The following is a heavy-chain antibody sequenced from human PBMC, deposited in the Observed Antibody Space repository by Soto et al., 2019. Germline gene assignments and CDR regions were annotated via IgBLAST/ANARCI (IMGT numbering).Heavy chain of an antibody. CDR2: ISYDGILK. Sequence: QLHLVESGGGVVQPGRSLRLSCEASGFTFSAFGMHWVRQAPGKGLEWVAIISYDGILKYYADSVKGRFTISRDTSKSALYLQMNSLRPEDTAVYYCAKDFKISGGHYGSLNYYYCMYVWGQGTTVTVSS. CDR1: GFTFSAFG. J-gene: IGHJ6*02. CDR3: AKDFKISGGHYGSLNYYYCMYV. V-gene: IGHV3-30*18. D-gene: IGHD3-10*01.